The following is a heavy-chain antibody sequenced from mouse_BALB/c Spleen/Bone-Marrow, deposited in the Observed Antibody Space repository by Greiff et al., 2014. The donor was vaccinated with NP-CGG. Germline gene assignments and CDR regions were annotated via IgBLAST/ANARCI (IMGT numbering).Heavy chain of an antibody. Sequence: EVQLQQSGPGLVKPSQSLSLTCSVTGFSITSGYYWNWIRQFPGNKLEWMDYITYDGSNNYNPSLKNRLSITRDTSKNQFFLTLNSVTPEDTATYYCARGTGTYFDVWGAGTSVTVSS. D-gene: IGHD4-1*01. V-gene: IGHV3-6*02. CDR1: GFSITSGYY. CDR2: ITYDGSN. CDR3: ARGTGTYFDV. J-gene: IGHJ1*01.